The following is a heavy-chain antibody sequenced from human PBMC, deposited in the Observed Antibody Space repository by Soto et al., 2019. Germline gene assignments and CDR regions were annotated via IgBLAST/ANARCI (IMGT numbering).Heavy chain of an antibody. CDR2: IYSSGNT. CDR1: GGSISSGSYY. Sequence: SETLSLTCTVSGGSISSGSYYWSWIRQRPGKGLECIGYIYSSGNTYYSPSLKSRVTISVDTSKNQFSLRLSSVTAADTAVYYCARDGGERMAAAANAFDIRGQGAMVTVSS. J-gene: IGHJ3*02. V-gene: IGHV4-31*03. D-gene: IGHD6-13*01. CDR3: ARDGGERMAAAANAFDI.